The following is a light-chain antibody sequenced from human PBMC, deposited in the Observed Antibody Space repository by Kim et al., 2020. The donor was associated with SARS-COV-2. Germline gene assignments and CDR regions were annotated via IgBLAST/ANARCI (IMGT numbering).Light chain of an antibody. Sequence: VSHGQTASITCAGDKLGDKYACWYQQKPGQSPVLVIYQDSKRPSGIPERFSGSNSGNTATLTISGTQAMDEADYYCQAWDSSTVVFGGGTQLTV. V-gene: IGLV3-1*01. J-gene: IGLJ2*01. CDR1: KLGDKY. CDR2: QDS. CDR3: QAWDSSTVV.